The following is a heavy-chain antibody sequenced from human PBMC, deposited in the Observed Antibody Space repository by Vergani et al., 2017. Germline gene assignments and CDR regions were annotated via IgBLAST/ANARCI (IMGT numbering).Heavy chain of an antibody. CDR1: GRSFTSYH. CDR3: ARVNTETNGHLYYYYYMDV. CDR2: IDHTGRP. V-gene: IGHV4-34*01. J-gene: IGHJ6*03. D-gene: IGHD4-11*01. Sequence: QVQLQQWGGGLLKPSETLSLTCVVNGRSFTSYHWTWIRQSPGEGLGWVGDIDHTGRPDYNPSLKSRLTMSVDKSRNKFSLTLNSVTATDTAIYFCARVNTETNGHLYYYYYMDVWGQGTAVTVS.